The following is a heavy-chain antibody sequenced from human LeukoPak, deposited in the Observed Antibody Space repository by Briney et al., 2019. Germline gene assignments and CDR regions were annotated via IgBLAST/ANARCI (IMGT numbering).Heavy chain of an antibody. CDR2: IRYDGSNK. Sequence: PGGSLRLSCAASGFTFSSYGMHWVRQAPGKGLEWVAFIRYDGSNKYYADSVKGRFTISRDNSKNTLYLQMNSLRAEDTAVYYCAKDALRFLEWLFYYFDYWGQGTLVTVSS. CDR1: GFTFSSYG. CDR3: AKDALRFLEWLFYYFDY. D-gene: IGHD3-3*01. J-gene: IGHJ4*02. V-gene: IGHV3-30*02.